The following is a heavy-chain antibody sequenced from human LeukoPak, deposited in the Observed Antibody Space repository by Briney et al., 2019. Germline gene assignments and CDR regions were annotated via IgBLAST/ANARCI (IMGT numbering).Heavy chain of an antibody. CDR2: VRSEASTYAT. J-gene: IGHJ6*02. Sequence: GGSLRLSCAASGFAFSGSAVDWVRQASGKGLEWVGRVRSEASTYATEYAASMKGRFTMSRDDSKNTAYLQMNSLRAEDTAVYYCARPVPYYYYGMDVWGQGTTVTVSS. CDR3: ARPVPYYYYGMDV. D-gene: IGHD6-6*01. V-gene: IGHV3-73*01. CDR1: GFAFSGSA.